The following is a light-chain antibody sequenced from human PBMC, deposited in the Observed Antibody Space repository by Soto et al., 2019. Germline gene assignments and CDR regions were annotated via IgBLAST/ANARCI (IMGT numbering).Light chain of an antibody. CDR3: QSYDSSLSGSV. Sequence: QSVLTQPPSVSGAPGQRVTISCTGSSSNIGAGYDVHWYQQLPGTAPKHLIYGNSNRPSGVPDRVSGSKSGTSASLAITGLQAEDEADYYCQSYDSSLSGSVFGGGTKLTVL. CDR1: SSNIGAGYD. CDR2: GNS. J-gene: IGLJ3*02. V-gene: IGLV1-40*01.